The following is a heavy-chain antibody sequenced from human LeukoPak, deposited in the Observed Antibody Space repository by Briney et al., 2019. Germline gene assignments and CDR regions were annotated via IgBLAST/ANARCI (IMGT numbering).Heavy chain of an antibody. V-gene: IGHV4-59*01. CDR3: ARVEGTSYLFDY. D-gene: IGHD2-2*01. CDR1: GGSISSYY. J-gene: IGHJ4*02. Sequence: SETLSLTCTVSGGSISSYYWSWIRQPPGKGLEWIGYIYYSGSTNYNPSLKSRVTISVDTSKNQFSLKLSSVTAADTAVYYCARVEGTSYLFDYWGQGTLVTVSS. CDR2: IYYSGST.